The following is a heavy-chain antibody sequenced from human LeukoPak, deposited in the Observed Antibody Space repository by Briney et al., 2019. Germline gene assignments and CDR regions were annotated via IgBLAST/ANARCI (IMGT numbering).Heavy chain of an antibody. Sequence: SVKVSCKASLYTFINYGISGVRQAPGLGLEGMGWTSYNGNTNHAQKFQDRVTMTTDTSTTRTYMELRSRESDDAAVYYCARHSGSGWQALGYWGQGTLVTVSS. CDR3: ARHSGSGWQALGY. J-gene: IGHJ4*02. D-gene: IGHD6-19*01. CDR1: LYTFINYG. CDR2: TSYNGNT. V-gene: IGHV1-18*04.